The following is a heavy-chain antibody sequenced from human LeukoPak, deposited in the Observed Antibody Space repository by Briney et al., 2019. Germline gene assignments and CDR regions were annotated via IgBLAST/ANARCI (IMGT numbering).Heavy chain of an antibody. Sequence: GGSLRLSCAASGFTLSNVWMSWVRQAPGKGLEWVGRIKSKTDGGTTNYAAPVKGRFTISRDDSKNMVFLQMNSLKTEDTAVYYCTNYPVHSWYDAFDLWGRGTMVTVSS. CDR1: GFTLSNVW. J-gene: IGHJ3*01. D-gene: IGHD6-13*01. V-gene: IGHV3-15*01. CDR3: TNYPVHSWYDAFDL. CDR2: IKSKTDGGTT.